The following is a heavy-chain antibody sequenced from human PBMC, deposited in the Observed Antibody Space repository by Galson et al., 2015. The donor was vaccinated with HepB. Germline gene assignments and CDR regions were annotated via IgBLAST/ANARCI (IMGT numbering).Heavy chain of an antibody. CDR2: IYYSGST. CDR1: GGSISSHY. D-gene: IGHD1-26*01. Sequence: SETLSLTCTVSGGSISSHYWSWIRQPPGKGLEWIGYIYYSGSTNYNPSLKSRVTISVDTSKNQFSLKLSSVTAADTAVYYCARDMGMYSGSYFGEGLFDYWGQGTLVTVSS. J-gene: IGHJ4*02. V-gene: IGHV4-59*11. CDR3: ARDMGMYSGSYFGEGLFDY.